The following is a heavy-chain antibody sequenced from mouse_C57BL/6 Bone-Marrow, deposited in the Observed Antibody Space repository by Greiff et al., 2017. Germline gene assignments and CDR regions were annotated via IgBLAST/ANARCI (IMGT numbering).Heavy chain of an antibody. CDR2: INPSSGYT. CDR1: GYTFTSYW. Sequence: QVQLQQSGPELVKPGASVKISCKASGYTFTSYWMHWVKQRPGQGLEWIGYINPSSGYTKYNQKFKDKATLTADKSSSTAYMQLSSLTYEDSAVYYCARSFITTVPYFDYWGQGTTLTVSS. V-gene: IGHV1-7*01. J-gene: IGHJ2*01. D-gene: IGHD1-1*01. CDR3: ARSFITTVPYFDY.